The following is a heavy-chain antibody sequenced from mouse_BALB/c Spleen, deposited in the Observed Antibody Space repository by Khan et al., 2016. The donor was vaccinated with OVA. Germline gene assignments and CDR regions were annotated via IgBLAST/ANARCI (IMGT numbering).Heavy chain of an antibody. Sequence: QVQLKQSGAELARPGASVKMSCKASGYTFTTYTMHWVKQRPGQGLEWIGYIDPSSAYTNYNQKFKDQATLTADKSSSTAYMQLSGLTSEDSAVFYGAHYYYGYTYGFAYWGQGTLVTVSA. V-gene: IGHV1-4*01. J-gene: IGHJ3*01. CDR3: AHYYYGYTYGFAY. D-gene: IGHD1-1*01. CDR2: IDPSSAYT. CDR1: GYTFTTYT.